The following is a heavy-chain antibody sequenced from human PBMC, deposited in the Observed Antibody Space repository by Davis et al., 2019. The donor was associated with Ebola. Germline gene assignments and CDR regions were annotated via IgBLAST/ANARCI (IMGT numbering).Heavy chain of an antibody. D-gene: IGHD3-10*01. V-gene: IGHV5-51*04. J-gene: IGHJ4*02. Sequence: GESLKISCKGSGYSFTSYWIAWVRQMPGKGLEWMGIIYTGDSDTRYSPSFRGQVTISADKPFSTAYLQWSGLKASDTAMYYCARMGKSYYDSLWDYWGQGTLVTVSS. CDR2: IYTGDSDT. CDR1: GYSFTSYW. CDR3: ARMGKSYYDSLWDY.